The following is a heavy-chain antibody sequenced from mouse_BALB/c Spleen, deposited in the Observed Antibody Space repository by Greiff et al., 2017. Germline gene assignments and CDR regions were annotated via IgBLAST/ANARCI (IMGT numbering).Heavy chain of an antibody. CDR3: ARRGYGNLRAMDY. Sequence: EVQLQQTGPELVKPGASVKISCKASGYSFTDYIMLWVKQSHGKSLEWIGNINPYYGSTSYNLKFKGKATLTVDKSSSTAYMQLNSLTSEDSAVYYCARRGYGNLRAMDYWGQGTSVTVSS. CDR1: GYSFTDYI. D-gene: IGHD2-10*02. V-gene: IGHV1-39*01. J-gene: IGHJ4*01. CDR2: INPYYGST.